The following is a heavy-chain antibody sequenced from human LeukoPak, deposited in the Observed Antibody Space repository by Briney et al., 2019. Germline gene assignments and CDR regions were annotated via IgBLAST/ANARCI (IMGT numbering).Heavy chain of an antibody. J-gene: IGHJ5*02. V-gene: IGHV4-34*01. CDR2: INHSGST. CDR1: GGSFSGYY. D-gene: IGHD6-13*01. Sequence: SETLSLTCAVYGGSFSGYYWSWIRQPPGKGLEWIGEINHSGSTNYNPSLKSRVTISVDTSKNQFSLKLSSVTAADTAVYYCARKGIAAAGTYNWFEPWGQGTLVTISS. CDR3: ARKGIAAAGTYNWFEP.